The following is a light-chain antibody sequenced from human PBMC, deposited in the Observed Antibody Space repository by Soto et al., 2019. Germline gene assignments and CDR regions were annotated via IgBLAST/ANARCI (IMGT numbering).Light chain of an antibody. J-gene: IGKJ1*01. CDR1: QSISSW. CDR2: KAS. CDR3: QQYHTWWT. V-gene: IGKV1-5*03. Sequence: DIQMTQSPSTLSASVGDRVTITCRASQSISSWLAWYQQKPGKAPKILIYKASSLESGVPSRFSGSGSGTEFTLTISSLQPDDFAPYYLQQYHTWWTFGQGTKVEI.